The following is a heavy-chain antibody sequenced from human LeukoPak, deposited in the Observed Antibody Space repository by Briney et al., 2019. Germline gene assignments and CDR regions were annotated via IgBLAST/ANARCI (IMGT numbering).Heavy chain of an antibody. CDR3: AKPAGYCSSTSCLDGMDV. Sequence: PGGSLRLSCEASGFTFSSYWMTWVRQAPGKGLEWVSAISGSGGSTYYADSVKGRFTISRDNSKNTLYLQMNSLRAEDTAVYYCAKPAGYCSSTSCLDGMDVWGQGTTVTVSS. CDR1: GFTFSSYW. CDR2: ISGSGGST. J-gene: IGHJ6*02. D-gene: IGHD2-2*01. V-gene: IGHV3-23*01.